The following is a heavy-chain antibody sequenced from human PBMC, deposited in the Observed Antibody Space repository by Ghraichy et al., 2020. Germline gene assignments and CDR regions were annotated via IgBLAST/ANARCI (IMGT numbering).Heavy chain of an antibody. D-gene: IGHD3-3*01. CDR3: AKGGYDFWSGHYGFDY. Sequence: GSLRLSCAASGFTFSSYAMSWVRQAPGKGLEWVSIISGRGGIAYYADCVKGRFTISRDNSKNTLYLQMNSLRVEDTAVYYCAKGGYDFWSGHYGFDYWGQGTLVTVSS. CDR2: ISGRGGIA. V-gene: IGHV3-23*01. CDR1: GFTFSSYA. J-gene: IGHJ4*02.